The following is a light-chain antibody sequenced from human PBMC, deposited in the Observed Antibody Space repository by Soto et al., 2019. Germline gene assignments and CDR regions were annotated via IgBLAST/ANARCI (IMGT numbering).Light chain of an antibody. CDR3: QQYNSYPCT. CDR1: QSISSW. V-gene: IGKV1-5*01. J-gene: IGKJ1*01. CDR2: DAS. Sequence: DIQMTQSPSTLSASVGDRVTITCRASQSISSWLAWYQQKPGKAPKLLIYDASSLESGVPSRFSGSGSGTEFTLTISSLQPDDVASYYCQQYNSYPCTFGQGTKVDIK.